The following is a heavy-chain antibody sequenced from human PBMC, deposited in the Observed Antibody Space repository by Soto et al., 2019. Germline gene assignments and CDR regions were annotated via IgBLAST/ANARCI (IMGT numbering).Heavy chain of an antibody. CDR3: ARLPYPYYYDSSGYYLFDY. Sequence: SETLSLTCTVSGGSMSSYYWSWIRQPPGKGLEWIGYIYYSGSTNYNPSLKSRVTISVDTSKNQFSLKLSSVTAADTAVYYCARLPYPYYYDSSGYYLFDYWGQGTLVTVSS. J-gene: IGHJ4*02. CDR1: GGSMSSYY. V-gene: IGHV4-59*08. CDR2: IYYSGST. D-gene: IGHD3-22*01.